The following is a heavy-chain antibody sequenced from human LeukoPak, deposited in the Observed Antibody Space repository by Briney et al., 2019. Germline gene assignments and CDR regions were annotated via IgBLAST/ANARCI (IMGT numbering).Heavy chain of an antibody. CDR2: ISSSGSTI. J-gene: IGHJ6*04. Sequence: GGSLRLSCAGSGFIFSSYWMFWVRQAPGKGLEWVSYISSSGSTIYYADSVKGRFTISRDNAKNSLYLQMNSLRAEDTAVYYCARGPDSPAAIFYYYYYGMDVWGKGTTVTVSS. D-gene: IGHD2-2*01. CDR1: GFIFSSYW. V-gene: IGHV3-48*03. CDR3: ARGPDSPAAIFYYYYYGMDV.